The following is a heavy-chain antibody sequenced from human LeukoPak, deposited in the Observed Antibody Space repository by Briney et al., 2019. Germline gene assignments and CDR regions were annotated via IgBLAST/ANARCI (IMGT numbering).Heavy chain of an antibody. CDR2: ISSSSSYI. J-gene: IGHJ4*02. V-gene: IGHV3-21*01. Sequence: GGSLRLSCAASGFTFSSYSMTWVRQAPGKGLEWVSSISSSSSYIYYADSVKGRFTISRDNAKNSLYLQMNSLRAEDTAVYYCAKDWDYDSSGYYNDYWGQGTLVTVSS. D-gene: IGHD3-22*01. CDR1: GFTFSSYS. CDR3: AKDWDYDSSGYYNDY.